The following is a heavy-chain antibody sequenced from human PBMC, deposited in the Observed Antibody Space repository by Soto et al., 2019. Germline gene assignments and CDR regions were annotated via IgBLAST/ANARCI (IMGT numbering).Heavy chain of an antibody. CDR2: ISSSSSTI. D-gene: IGHD2-2*01. J-gene: IGHJ5*02. V-gene: IGHV3-48*01. Sequence: PGGSLRLSCAASGFTFSSYSMNWVRQAPGKGLEWVSYISSSSSTIYYADSVKGRFTISRDNAKNSLYLQMNSLRAEDTAVYYCARDRQYCSSTSCPSDWFDPWGQGTLVTAPQ. CDR1: GFTFSSYS. CDR3: ARDRQYCSSTSCPSDWFDP.